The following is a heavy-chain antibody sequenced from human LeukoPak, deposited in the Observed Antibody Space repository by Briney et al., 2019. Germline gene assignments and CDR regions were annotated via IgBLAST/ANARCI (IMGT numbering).Heavy chain of an antibody. CDR3: AKASRFGYSYGPREYFYYMDV. J-gene: IGHJ6*03. D-gene: IGHD5-18*01. CDR2: ISGSGGST. CDR1: GFTFSNYA. V-gene: IGHV3-23*01. Sequence: GGSLRLSCAASGFTFSNYAMSWVRQAPGKGLEWVSGISGSGGSTYYADSVKGRFTISRDNSKNTLYLQMNTLRAEDTAVYYCAKASRFGYSYGPREYFYYMDVWGKGTTVTISS.